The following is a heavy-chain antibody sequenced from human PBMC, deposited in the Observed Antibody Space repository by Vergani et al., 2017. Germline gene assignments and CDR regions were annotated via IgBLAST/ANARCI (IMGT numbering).Heavy chain of an antibody. CDR2: IYYSGST. CDR3: ARDYMANGFGELYY. Sequence: QVQLQESGPGLVKPSQTLSLTCTVSGSSISSGGYYWSWIRQHPGKGLEWIGYIYYSGSTYYNPSLKSRVTISVDTSKNQFSLKLSSVTAADTAVYYCARDYMANGFGELYYWGQGTLVTVSS. J-gene: IGHJ4*02. D-gene: IGHD3-10*01. CDR1: GSSISSGGYY. V-gene: IGHV4-31*03.